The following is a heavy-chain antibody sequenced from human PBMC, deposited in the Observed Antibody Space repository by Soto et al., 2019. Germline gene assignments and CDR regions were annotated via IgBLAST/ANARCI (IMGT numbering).Heavy chain of an antibody. CDR2: IIPIFGTA. Sequence: QVQLVQSGAEVKKPGSSVKVSCKASSGTFSSYAISWVRQAPGQGHEWMGGIIPIFGTANYAQKFQGRVTITADESTSTAYMELSSLRSEDTAVYYCARPSGGRTWAHFDLWGRGTLVTVSS. CDR3: ARPSGGRTWAHFDL. V-gene: IGHV1-69*12. D-gene: IGHD2-8*02. CDR1: SGTFSSYA. J-gene: IGHJ2*01.